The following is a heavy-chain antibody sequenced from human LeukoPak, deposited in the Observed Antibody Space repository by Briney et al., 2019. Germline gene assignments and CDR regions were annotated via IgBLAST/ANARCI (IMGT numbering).Heavy chain of an antibody. D-gene: IGHD5-12*01. CDR3: ARHGGAYDFDT. CDR1: GDSISSYY. CDR2: IDYIGSA. Sequence: AETLSLTCTVSGDSISSYYWSWIRQPPGKGLEWIGYIDYIGSANYNPSLKSRVTLSLDTSKNHFSLKLSSVTAADTAVYYCARHGGAYDFDTWGQGSLVTVSS. V-gene: IGHV4-59*08. J-gene: IGHJ4*02.